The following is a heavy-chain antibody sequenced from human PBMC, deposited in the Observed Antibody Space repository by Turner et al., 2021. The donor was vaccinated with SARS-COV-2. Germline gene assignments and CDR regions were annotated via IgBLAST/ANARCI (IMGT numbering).Heavy chain of an antibody. V-gene: IGHV3-74*02. CDR3: ASGGSWIYVMDV. CDR2: INSDGSST. D-gene: IGHD2-15*01. J-gene: IGHJ6*02. Sequence: EVQLVETGGGLIQPGGSLRLSCAASGFTVSSNYMSWVRQAPGKGLEWVSRINSDGSSTRYADSVKGRFTISRDNAKNTLYLQMNSLRAEDTAVYYCASGGSWIYVMDVWGQGTTVTVSS. CDR1: GFTVSSNY.